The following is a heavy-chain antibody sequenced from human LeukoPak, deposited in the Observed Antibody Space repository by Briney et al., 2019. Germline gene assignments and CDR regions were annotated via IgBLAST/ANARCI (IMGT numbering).Heavy chain of an antibody. Sequence: ASVKVSCKASGYTFTSYGISWVRQAPGQGLEWMGWISAYNGNTNYAQKLQGRVTMTTDTSTSTAYMELRSLRSEDTAVYYCATRHIVVVPAADGRDYYYMDVWGKGTTVTVSS. CDR3: ATRHIVVVPAADGRDYYYMDV. D-gene: IGHD2-2*01. V-gene: IGHV1-18*01. J-gene: IGHJ6*03. CDR1: GYTFTSYG. CDR2: ISAYNGNT.